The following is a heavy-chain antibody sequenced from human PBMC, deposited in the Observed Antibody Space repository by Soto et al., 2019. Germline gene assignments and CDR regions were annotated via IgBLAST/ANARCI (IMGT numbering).Heavy chain of an antibody. V-gene: IGHV2-5*02. J-gene: IGHJ5*02. Sequence: QITLKESGPTLVKPTQTLTLTCTFSGFSLTTRGVGVGWIRQPPGKPLEWLALIYWDDDTRYSPSLKSRLAITKDTSKIQVVLTMSKIDPADTGTYFCAHRTTTVTWWFDPWGQGTLVTVSS. D-gene: IGHD4-17*01. CDR1: GFSLTTRGVG. CDR3: AHRTTTVTWWFDP. CDR2: IYWDDDT.